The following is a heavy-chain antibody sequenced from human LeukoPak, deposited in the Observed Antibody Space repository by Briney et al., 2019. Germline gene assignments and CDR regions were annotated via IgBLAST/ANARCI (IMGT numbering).Heavy chain of an antibody. CDR1: GFPFSSYN. D-gene: IGHD3-22*01. CDR2: ISSSSSYI. J-gene: IGHJ4*02. CDR3: ARDRYDSSGYYY. Sequence: GSLRLSCAASGFPFSSYNMNWVRQAPGKGLEWVSSISSSSSYIYYADSVKGRFTISRDNAKNSLYLQMNSLRAEDTAVYYCARDRYDSSGYYYWGQGTLVTVSS. V-gene: IGHV3-21*01.